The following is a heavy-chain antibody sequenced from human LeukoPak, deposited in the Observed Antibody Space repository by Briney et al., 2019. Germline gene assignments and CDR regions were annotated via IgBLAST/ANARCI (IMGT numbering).Heavy chain of an antibody. Sequence: PGGSLRLSCAASGFTFSSYGMHWVRQAPGKGLEWVAAISHDGSNKYYADSVKGRFTISRDNSKNTLYPQMNSLRAEDTAVYNCAKDGYDGSGAYIDYWGQGTLVTVSS. D-gene: IGHD3-22*01. J-gene: IGHJ4*02. CDR3: AKDGYDGSGAYIDY. CDR2: ISHDGSNK. CDR1: GFTFSSYG. V-gene: IGHV3-30*18.